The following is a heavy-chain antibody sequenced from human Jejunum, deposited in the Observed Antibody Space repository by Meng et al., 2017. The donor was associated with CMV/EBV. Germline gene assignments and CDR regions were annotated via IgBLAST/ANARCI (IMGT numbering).Heavy chain of an antibody. V-gene: IGHV1-69*05. CDR2: VIPMFPTR. D-gene: IGHD3-16*01. CDR3: ARDLRGSGLLDYYYGMDV. Sequence: RSFAISWVRQAPGQGLEWMGAVIPMFPTRKYAQKFQGRVTFTTDESTTTAHMELSSLRSEDTAVYYCARDLRGSGLLDYYYGMDVWGQGTKVTVSS. CDR1: RSFA. J-gene: IGHJ6*02.